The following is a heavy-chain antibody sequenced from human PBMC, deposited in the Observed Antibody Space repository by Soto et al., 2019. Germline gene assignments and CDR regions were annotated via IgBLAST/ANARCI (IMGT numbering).Heavy chain of an antibody. J-gene: IGHJ6*02. Sequence: ASVKVSCKASGYTFTGYYLHWVRQAPGQGPEWVGKIDPDSGDTDQSQKFQGWVTMTRDTSISTAYMELSRLRSDDTAVYYCARGRQLWLRGYYYYGMDVWGQGTTVTVSS. CDR1: GYTFTGYY. CDR2: IDPDSGDT. V-gene: IGHV1-2*04. CDR3: ARGRQLWLRGYYYYGMDV. D-gene: IGHD5-18*01.